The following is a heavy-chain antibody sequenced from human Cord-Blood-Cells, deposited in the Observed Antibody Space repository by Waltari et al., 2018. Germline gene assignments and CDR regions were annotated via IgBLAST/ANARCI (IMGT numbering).Heavy chain of an antibody. J-gene: IGHJ4*02. V-gene: IGHV3-15*01. Sequence: EVQLVESGGGLVKPGGSLRLSCAASGFTFSNAWMSWVRQAPGKGLEWVGRIKSKTDGGTTDYAAPVKGRFTISRDDSKNTLYLQMNSLKTEDTAVYYCTTGSSGSITRDYWGQGTLVTVSS. CDR1: GFTFSNAW. CDR2: IKSKTDGGTT. CDR3: TTGSSGSITRDY. D-gene: IGHD1-20*01.